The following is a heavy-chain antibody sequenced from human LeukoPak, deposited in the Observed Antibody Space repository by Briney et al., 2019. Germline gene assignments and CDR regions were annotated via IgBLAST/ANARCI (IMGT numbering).Heavy chain of an antibody. CDR3: ARPQSSLWFGELSYYFDY. CDR2: IRYDGSNK. V-gene: IGHV3-30*02. J-gene: IGHJ4*02. Sequence: PGGSLRLSCAASGFTFSSYGMHWVRQAPGKGLEWVAFIRYDGSNKYYADSVKGRFTISRDNSKNTLYLQMNSLRAEDTAVYYCARPQSSLWFGELSYYFDYWGQGTLVTVSS. D-gene: IGHD3-10*01. CDR1: GFTFSSYG.